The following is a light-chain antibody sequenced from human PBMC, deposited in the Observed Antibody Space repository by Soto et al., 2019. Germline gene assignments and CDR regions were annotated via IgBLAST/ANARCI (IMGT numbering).Light chain of an antibody. CDR2: EVT. CDR3: CSYAGSDVFV. J-gene: IGLJ1*01. CDR1: NSDIGNYNI. Sequence: QAPLTLPASVYGSPGQSITISCTGTNSDIGNYNIVSWYQQHPDKAPKLIIYEVTKRPSGVSNRFSGSKSGNTASLTISGLQAEDEGDYHCCSYAGSDVFVFGTGTKVTVL. V-gene: IGLV2-23*02.